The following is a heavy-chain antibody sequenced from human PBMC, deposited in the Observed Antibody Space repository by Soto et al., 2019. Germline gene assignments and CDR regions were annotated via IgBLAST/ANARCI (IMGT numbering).Heavy chain of an antibody. Sequence: PSETLSLTCAVSGGSISSGGYSWSWIRQPPGKGLEWIGYIYHSGSTYYNPSLKSRVTISVDRSKNHFSLKLSSVTAADTAVYYCARRITMVRGQALNWFDPWGQGTLVTVSS. CDR1: GGSISSGGYS. CDR3: ARRITMVRGQALNWFDP. J-gene: IGHJ5*02. CDR2: IYHSGST. D-gene: IGHD3-10*01. V-gene: IGHV4-30-2*01.